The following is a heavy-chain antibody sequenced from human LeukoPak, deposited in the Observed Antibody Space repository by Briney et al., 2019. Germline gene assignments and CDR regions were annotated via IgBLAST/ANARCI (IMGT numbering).Heavy chain of an antibody. Sequence: GGSLRLSCAASGFTFSSEAMTWVRQAPGRGLEWVSTISGSGGDTHYADSVKGRFTISRDNSQNTLYLEMNSLRTEDTAVYYCARAPYTSGWYFAFDYWGQGTLVTVSS. J-gene: IGHJ4*02. CDR3: ARAPYTSGWYFAFDY. CDR2: ISGSGGDT. CDR1: GFTFSSEA. V-gene: IGHV3-23*01. D-gene: IGHD6-19*01.